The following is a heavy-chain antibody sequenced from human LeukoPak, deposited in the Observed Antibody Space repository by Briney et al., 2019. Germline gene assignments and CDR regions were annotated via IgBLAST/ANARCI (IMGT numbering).Heavy chain of an antibody. Sequence: GASVKVSCKASGGTFSSYAISWVRQAPGQGLEWMGRIIPILGIANYAQKFQGRVTITTDESTSTAYMELSSLRSEDTAVYYCARGNDILTGYYDYWGQGTLVTVSS. CDR1: GGTFSSYA. CDR2: IIPILGIA. J-gene: IGHJ4*02. D-gene: IGHD3-9*01. V-gene: IGHV1-69*04. CDR3: ARGNDILTGYYDY.